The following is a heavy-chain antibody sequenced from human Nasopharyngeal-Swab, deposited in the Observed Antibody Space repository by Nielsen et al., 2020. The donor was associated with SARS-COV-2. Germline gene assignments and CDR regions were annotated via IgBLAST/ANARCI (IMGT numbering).Heavy chain of an antibody. J-gene: IGHJ1*01. CDR3: ARDGTYYYETSGYPFHH. V-gene: IGHV4-39*07. CDR2: IDYSGST. CDR1: GGSISSSTYY. D-gene: IGHD3-22*01. Sequence: SETLSLTCTVSGGSISSSTYYWAWIRQPPGKGLGWIGSIDYSGSTYYNPSLKSRVTFSVDTSKNQFYLKLTSVTAADTAMYYCARDGTYYYETSGYPFHHWGQGTLVTVSS.